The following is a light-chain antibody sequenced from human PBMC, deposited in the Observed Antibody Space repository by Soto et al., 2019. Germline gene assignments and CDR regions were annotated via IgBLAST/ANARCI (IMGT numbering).Light chain of an antibody. CDR3: RSYAGSYTWV. J-gene: IGLJ7*01. CDR1: SSDVGGYNY. V-gene: IGLV2-11*01. CDR2: DVS. Sequence: QSVLTQPRSVSGSPGQSVTISCTGTSSDVGGYNYVSWYQQHPGKAPKLMIYDVSKRPSGVPDRFSGSKSGNTASLTVSGLQAEDEADYYCRSYAGSYTWVFGGGTQLTVL.